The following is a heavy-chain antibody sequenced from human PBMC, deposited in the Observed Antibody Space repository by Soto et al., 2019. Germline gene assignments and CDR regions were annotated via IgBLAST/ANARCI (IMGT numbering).Heavy chain of an antibody. CDR2: ISSNGGST. J-gene: IGHJ4*02. Sequence: GGPLRLSCAASGFTFSSYAMHWVRQAPGKGLEYVSAISSNGGSTYYANSVKGRFTISRDNSKNTLYLQMGSLRAEDMAVYYCARTYSEGSFNLRYFDWLPHFDYWGQGALVTVSS. V-gene: IGHV3-64*01. CDR3: ARTYSEGSFNLRYFDWLPHFDY. D-gene: IGHD3-9*01. CDR1: GFTFSSYA.